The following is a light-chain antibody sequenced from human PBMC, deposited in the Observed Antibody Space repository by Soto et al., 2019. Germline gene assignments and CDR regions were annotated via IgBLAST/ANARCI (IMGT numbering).Light chain of an antibody. Sequence: QSALPQPPSASGSRGQSVTISCTGTNSDVGGYNYVSWYQQHPGKAPKLMIYEVSKRPSGVPDRFSGSKSGNTASLTVSGLQAEDEADYYCSSYAGSNNLVFGTGTKVTVL. CDR2: EVS. V-gene: IGLV2-8*01. CDR1: NSDVGGYNY. CDR3: SSYAGSNNLV. J-gene: IGLJ1*01.